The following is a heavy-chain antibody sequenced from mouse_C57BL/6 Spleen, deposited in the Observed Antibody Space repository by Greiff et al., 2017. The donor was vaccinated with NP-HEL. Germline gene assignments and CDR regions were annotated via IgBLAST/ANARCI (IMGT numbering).Heavy chain of an antibody. CDR1: GFTFSDYY. CDR3: ARDQYYYGSSRYFDV. J-gene: IGHJ1*03. V-gene: IGHV5-16*01. Sequence: EVMLVESEGGLVQPGSSMKLSCTASGFTFSDYYMAWVRQVPEKGLEWVANINYDGSSTYYLDSLKSRFIISRDNAKNILYLQMSSLKSEDTATYYCARDQYYYGSSRYFDVWGTGTTVTVSS. D-gene: IGHD1-1*01. CDR2: INYDGSST.